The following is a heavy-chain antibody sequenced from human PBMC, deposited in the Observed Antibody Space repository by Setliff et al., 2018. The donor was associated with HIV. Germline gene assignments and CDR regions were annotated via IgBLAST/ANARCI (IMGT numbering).Heavy chain of an antibody. J-gene: IGHJ6*03. CDR3: SRGRAKMTMVRGIHMDV. CDR2: INHSGFT. D-gene: IGHD3-10*01. Sequence: TLSLTCTVSGASISGHNYYWTWIRQSPGKGLEWIGDINHSGFTNYNPSLKSRLTISVDTSKNQFSLKLSSVTAADTAVYYCSRGRAKMTMVRGIHMDVWGKGTTVTV. CDR1: GASISGHNYY. V-gene: IGHV4-30-4*08.